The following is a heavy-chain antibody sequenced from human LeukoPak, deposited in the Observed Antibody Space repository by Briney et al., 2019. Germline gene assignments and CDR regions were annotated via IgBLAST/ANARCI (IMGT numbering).Heavy chain of an antibody. CDR1: GYIFSNYG. CDR2: MNPNSGNT. Sequence: GASVKVSCKGSGYIFSNYGFSWLRQATGQGLEWMGWMNPNSGNTGYAQKFQGRVTMTRNTSISTAYMELSSLRSEDTAVYYCAREVPSGWYLVPVYYFDYWGQGTLVTVSS. CDR3: AREVPSGWYLVPVYYFDY. V-gene: IGHV1-8*02. J-gene: IGHJ4*02. D-gene: IGHD6-19*01.